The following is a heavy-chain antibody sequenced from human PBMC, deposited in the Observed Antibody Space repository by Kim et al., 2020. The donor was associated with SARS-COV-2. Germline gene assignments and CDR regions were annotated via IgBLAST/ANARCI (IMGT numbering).Heavy chain of an antibody. CDR2: VSHSSSSS. D-gene: IGHD4-4*01. V-gene: IGHV3-48*04. Sequence: GGSLRLYCAASGFNFSTYGMNWVRQAPGRGLEWNSYVSHSSSSSSYADSVKGRFTISRDNAKGSLYLQMRSLRPEDKAVYFCSRDPTRGENDYNINAIIEDKYYYSALDVWLPGNTVTVSS. J-gene: IGHJ6*01. CDR1: GFNFSTYG. CDR3: SRDPTRGENDYNINAIIEDKYYYSALDV.